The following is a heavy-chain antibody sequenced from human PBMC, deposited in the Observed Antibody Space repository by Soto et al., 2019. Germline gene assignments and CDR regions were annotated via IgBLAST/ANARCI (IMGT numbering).Heavy chain of an antibody. V-gene: IGHV3-23*01. CDR3: AKDPRRGYRNLYLPFAY. Sequence: GGSLRLSCAASGFTFDDYAMRWVRQAPGKGLEWVSAISGSGGSTYYADSVKGRFTISRDNSKNTLYLQMNSLRAEDTAVYYCAKDPRRGYRNLYLPFAYWGQGTLVPVSP. CDR2: ISGSGGST. CDR1: GFTFDDYA. D-gene: IGHD3-3*01. J-gene: IGHJ4*02.